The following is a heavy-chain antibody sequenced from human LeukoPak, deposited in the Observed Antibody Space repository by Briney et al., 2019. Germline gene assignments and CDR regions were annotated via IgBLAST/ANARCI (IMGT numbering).Heavy chain of an antibody. CDR3: ARTITGDFYFGY. CDR1: GYSISSGYY. J-gene: IGHJ4*02. V-gene: IGHV4-38-2*01. Sequence: SETLSLTCAVSGYSISSGYYWGWIRQPPGKGLEWIGSIYHSGSTYYNPSLKSRVTISVDTSKNQFSLKLSSVTAADTAVYYCARTITGDFYFGYWGQGALVTVSS. D-gene: IGHD1-20*01. CDR2: IYHSGST.